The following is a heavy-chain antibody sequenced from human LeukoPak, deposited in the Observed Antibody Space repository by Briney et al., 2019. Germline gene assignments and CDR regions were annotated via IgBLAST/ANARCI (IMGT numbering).Heavy chain of an antibody. V-gene: IGHV3-48*02. CDR2: ISTGSSSI. CDR1: GFSFSDFS. Sequence: GGSLRLSCAASGFSFSDFSMNWVRQAPGKGLEWVSYISTGSSSINYADSVKGRFTISTDNAKNSLYLQMNSLRDEATAVYYCARDLNWGFDYWGQGTLVTVSS. CDR3: ARDLNWGFDY. D-gene: IGHD7-27*01. J-gene: IGHJ4*02.